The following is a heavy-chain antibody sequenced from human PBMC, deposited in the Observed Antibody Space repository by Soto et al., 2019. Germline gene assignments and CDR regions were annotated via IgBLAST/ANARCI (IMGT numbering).Heavy chain of an antibody. CDR1: GYTFTSYG. V-gene: IGHV1-18*01. Sequence: QVPLVQSGTEVKKPGASVMVSCKTSGYTFTSYGISWVRQAPGQGLEWMGLISPYNGDTIYARKFQGRVIVTADTATSTVYMELRSLRSDVTAVYYCVRDASSGYRGWWDPWGQGTLVTVSS. D-gene: IGHD5-18*01. CDR3: VRDASSGYRGWWDP. CDR2: ISPYNGDT. J-gene: IGHJ5*02.